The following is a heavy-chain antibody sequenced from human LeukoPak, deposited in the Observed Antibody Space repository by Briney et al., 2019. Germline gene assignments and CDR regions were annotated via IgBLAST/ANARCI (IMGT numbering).Heavy chain of an antibody. J-gene: IGHJ5*02. D-gene: IGHD6-19*01. V-gene: IGHV3-21*01. CDR2: ISSSSSYI. CDR1: GFTFSSYS. Sequence: GGSLRLSCAASGFTFSSYSMNWVRQAPGKGLEWVSSISSSSSYIYYADSVKGRFTISRDNAKNSLYLQINSLRAEDTAVYYCARDGSGWSNWFDPWGQGTLVTVSS. CDR3: ARDGSGWSNWFDP.